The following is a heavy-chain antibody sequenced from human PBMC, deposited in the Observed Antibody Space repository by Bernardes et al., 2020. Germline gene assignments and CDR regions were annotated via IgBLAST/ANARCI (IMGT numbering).Heavy chain of an antibody. Sequence: GGSLRLSCAASGFTFSSYSMNWVRQAPGKGLEWVSYISSSSSTIYYADSVKGRFTISRDNAKNSLYLQMNSLRDEDTAVYYCARDVWNYDFRKTTVRYFDYWGQGTLVTVSS. CDR2: ISSSSSTI. J-gene: IGHJ4*02. D-gene: IGHD3-3*01. CDR1: GFTFSSYS. V-gene: IGHV3-48*02. CDR3: ARDVWNYDFRKTTVRYFDY.